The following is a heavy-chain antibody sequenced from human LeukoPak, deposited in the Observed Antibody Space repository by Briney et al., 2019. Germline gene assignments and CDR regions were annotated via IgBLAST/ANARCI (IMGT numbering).Heavy chain of an antibody. Sequence: ASVKVSCKASGYTFTDYYIHWVRQAPGQGLEWMGQFNPNSGRRAYAQRFQGRVAMTWDTSITTGYLELSSLRSDDIAIYYCARDVAPDGQWIFDFWGQGTLVTVTS. CDR3: ARDVAPDGQWIFDF. CDR1: GYTFTDYY. CDR2: FNPNSGRR. J-gene: IGHJ4*02. D-gene: IGHD5-24*01. V-gene: IGHV1-2*06.